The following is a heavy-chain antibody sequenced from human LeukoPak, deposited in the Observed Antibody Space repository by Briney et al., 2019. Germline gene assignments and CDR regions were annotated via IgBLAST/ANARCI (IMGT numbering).Heavy chain of an antibody. CDR3: AREAHIVRSYHSSSLDY. V-gene: IGHV1-69*15. D-gene: IGHD3-22*01. J-gene: IGHJ4*02. Sequence: SVKVSCKASGGTFSSYAISWVRQAPGQGLEWMGRMIPIFGTANYAQKFQGRVTITADESTSTAYMELSSLRSEETAVYYCAREAHIVRSYHSSSLDYWGQGTLVTVSS. CDR1: GGTFSSYA. CDR2: MIPIFGTA.